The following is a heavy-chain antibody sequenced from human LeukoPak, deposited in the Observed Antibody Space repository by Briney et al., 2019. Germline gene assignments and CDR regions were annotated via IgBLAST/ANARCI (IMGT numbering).Heavy chain of an antibody. CDR3: AREATDYDFWSGYPKTNWFDP. CDR1: GGSISSYY. D-gene: IGHD3-3*01. Sequence: SETLSLTCTVSGGSISSYYWSWIRQPAGKGLEWIGRIYTSGSTNYNPSLKSRVTMSVDTSENQFSLKLSSVTAADTAVYYCAREATDYDFWSGYPKTNWFDPWGQGTLVTVSS. J-gene: IGHJ5*02. V-gene: IGHV4-4*07. CDR2: IYTSGST.